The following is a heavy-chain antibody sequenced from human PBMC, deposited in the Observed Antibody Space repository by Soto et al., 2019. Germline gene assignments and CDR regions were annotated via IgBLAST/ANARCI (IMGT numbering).Heavy chain of an antibody. Sequence: GGSLRLSCAASGFTFGGFGMYWFRQAPGKGLQFVSAVDSSGTYTYYEDSVKGRFTISRDNSKNTLYLQMGSLRTEDMAVYYCARSLAGIGQKCLHPWGQGTLVTVPS. CDR2: VDSSGTYT. CDR3: ARSLAGIGQKCLHP. V-gene: IGHV3-64*02. J-gene: IGHJ5*02. D-gene: IGHD3-3*02. CDR1: GFTFGGFG.